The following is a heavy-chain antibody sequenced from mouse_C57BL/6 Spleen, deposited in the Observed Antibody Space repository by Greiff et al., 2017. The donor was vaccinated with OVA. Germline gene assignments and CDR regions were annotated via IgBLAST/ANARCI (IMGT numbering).Heavy chain of an antibody. CDR3: ERKGSNYDAMDY. Sequence: QVQLQQPGAELVKPGASVKLSCKASGYTFTSYWMHWVKQRPGQGLEWIGMIHPNSGSTNYNEKFKSKATLTVDKSSSTAYMQLSSLTSEDSAVYYCERKGSNYDAMDYWGQGTSVTVSS. J-gene: IGHJ4*01. CDR2: IHPNSGST. CDR1: GYTFTSYW. D-gene: IGHD1-1*01. V-gene: IGHV1-64*01.